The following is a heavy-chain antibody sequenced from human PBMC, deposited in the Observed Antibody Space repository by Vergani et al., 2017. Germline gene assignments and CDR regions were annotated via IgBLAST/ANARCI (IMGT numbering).Heavy chain of an antibody. CDR2: ISAYNGNT. V-gene: IGHV1-18*01. D-gene: IGHD1-14*01. Sequence: QVQLVQSGAEVKKPGASVKVSCKVSGYTLTELSMHWVRQAPGKGLEWMGWISAYNGNTNYAQKLQGRVTMTTDTSTSTAYMELRSLRSDDTAVYYCARKWAQNAFDIWGQGTMVTVSS. CDR3: ARKWAQNAFDI. CDR1: GYTLTELS. J-gene: IGHJ3*02.